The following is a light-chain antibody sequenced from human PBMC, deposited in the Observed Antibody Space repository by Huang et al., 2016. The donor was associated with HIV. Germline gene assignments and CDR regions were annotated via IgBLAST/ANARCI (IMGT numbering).Light chain of an antibody. CDR2: SST. CDR1: QRISSH. Sequence: DIQVTQSPSSLSASVGDRVTITCRTSQRISSHLSWYQQKIGKGPKLLISSSTVLQSWVPSRFTGSGSGTDFTLTINSLQPEDFATYYCQQTYSAPVTFGGGTRVEIK. J-gene: IGKJ4*01. CDR3: QQTYSAPVT. V-gene: IGKV1-39*01.